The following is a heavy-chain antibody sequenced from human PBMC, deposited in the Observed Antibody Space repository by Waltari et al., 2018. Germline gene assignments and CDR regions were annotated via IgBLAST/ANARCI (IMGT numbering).Heavy chain of an antibody. CDR3: TRRAYYDFWSGYTQKAFDI. Sequence: QVQLQQWGAGLLKPSETLSLTCAVYGGSFSGYYWSWIRQPPGTGLEWIGEIKHSGSTHYNPSLKSRVTISVDTSKNQCSLKLGSVTAADTAVYYCTRRAYYDFWSGYTQKAFDIWGQGTMVTVSS. D-gene: IGHD3-3*01. V-gene: IGHV4-34*01. CDR1: GGSFSGYY. J-gene: IGHJ3*02. CDR2: IKHSGST.